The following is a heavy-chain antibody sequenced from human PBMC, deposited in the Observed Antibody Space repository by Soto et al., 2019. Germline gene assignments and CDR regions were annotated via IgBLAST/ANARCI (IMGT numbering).Heavy chain of an antibody. Sequence: SETLSLTCAVYGGSFSGYYWSWIRQPPGKGLEWIGEINHSGSTNYNTSLKSRVTISVDTSKNQFTLRLSSVTAADTAVYYCAREGDYYGSGSYHFRRNWFDPWGQGTLVTVSS. CDR2: INHSGST. CDR3: AREGDYYGSGSYHFRRNWFDP. D-gene: IGHD3-10*01. V-gene: IGHV4-34*01. J-gene: IGHJ5*02. CDR1: GGSFSGYY.